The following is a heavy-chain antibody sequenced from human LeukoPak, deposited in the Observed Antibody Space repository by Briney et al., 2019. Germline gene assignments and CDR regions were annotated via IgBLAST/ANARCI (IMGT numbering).Heavy chain of an antibody. D-gene: IGHD2-2*01. CDR1: GGTFSSYA. CDR3: ARDPQNTEYQLLETNWFDP. Sequence: ASVKVSRKASGGTFSSYAISWVRQASGQGLEWMGGIIPIFGTANYAQKFQGRVTITADESTSTAYMELSSLRSEDTAVYYCARDPQNTEYQLLETNWFDPWGQGTLVTVSS. V-gene: IGHV1-69*13. CDR2: IIPIFGTA. J-gene: IGHJ5*02.